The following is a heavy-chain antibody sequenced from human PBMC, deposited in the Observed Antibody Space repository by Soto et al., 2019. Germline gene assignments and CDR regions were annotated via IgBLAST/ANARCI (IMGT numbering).Heavy chain of an antibody. V-gene: IGHV3-21*01. D-gene: IGHD6-13*01. CDR1: GFTFSSYS. J-gene: IGHJ4*02. CDR3: ARATRGYSSPAEGIDY. CDR2: ISSSSSYI. Sequence: EVQLVESGGGLVKPGGSLRLSCAASGFTFSSYSMNWVRQAPGKGLEWVSSISSSSSYIYYADSVKGRFIISRDNAKNSLYLQMNSLRAEDTAVYYCARATRGYSSPAEGIDYWGQGTLVTVSS.